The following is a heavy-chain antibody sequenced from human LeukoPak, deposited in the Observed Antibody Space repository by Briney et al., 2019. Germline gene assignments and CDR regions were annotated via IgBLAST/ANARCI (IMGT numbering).Heavy chain of an antibody. D-gene: IGHD3-16*01. V-gene: IGHV4-59*01. Sequence: PSETLSLTCTVSGGSISSYYWSWIRQPPGKGLEWIGYIYYSGSTNYNPSLKSRVTISVDTSKNQFSLKLSSVTAADTAVYYCARVVTWGTYWGKGYFDYWGQGTLVTVSS. J-gene: IGHJ4*02. CDR2: IYYSGST. CDR1: GGSISSYY. CDR3: ARVVTWGTYWGKGYFDY.